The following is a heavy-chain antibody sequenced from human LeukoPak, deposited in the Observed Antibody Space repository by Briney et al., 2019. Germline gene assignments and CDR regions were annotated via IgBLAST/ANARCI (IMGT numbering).Heavy chain of an antibody. CDR3: EYGSGSREYSYGMPFIY. J-gene: IGHJ4*02. D-gene: IGHD3-22*01. CDR2: IIPILGIA. Sequence: ASVKVSCKASGGTFTSYCISWGRRSPGQGLEWMGRIIPILGIANYAQKFQGRVTITADKSTSTAYMELSSLRSEDTAVYYWEYGSGSREYSYGMPFIYGGQGPLVTVSS. CDR1: GGTFTSYC. V-gene: IGHV1-69*02.